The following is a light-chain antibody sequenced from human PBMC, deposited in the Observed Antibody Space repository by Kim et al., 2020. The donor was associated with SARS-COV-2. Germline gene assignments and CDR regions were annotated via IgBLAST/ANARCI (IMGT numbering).Light chain of an antibody. CDR3: QHYNTFQAT. CDR2: DAS. Sequence: DIQMTQSPSTLSASVGDRVTITCRASQSISSWLAWYQQKPGKAPKLLIYDASSLESGVPSRFSGSGSGTEFSLTISSLQPDDFATFYCQHYNTFQATFVPRTKVDI. V-gene: IGKV1-5*01. J-gene: IGKJ3*01. CDR1: QSISSW.